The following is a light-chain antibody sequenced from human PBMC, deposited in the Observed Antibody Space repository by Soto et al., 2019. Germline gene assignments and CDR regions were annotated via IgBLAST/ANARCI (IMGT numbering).Light chain of an antibody. Sequence: EVVMTQSPATLSVSPGEGVTLSCRASQGIGDTLAWYQHKPGQNPGLLLYDTSTRATGVPARFSGSRSGTEFTLTINRLQSEDFAVYYCQRYNNCARTFGGGTKVDIK. CDR1: QGIGDT. CDR3: QRYNNCART. J-gene: IGKJ4*01. CDR2: DTS. V-gene: IGKV3-15*01.